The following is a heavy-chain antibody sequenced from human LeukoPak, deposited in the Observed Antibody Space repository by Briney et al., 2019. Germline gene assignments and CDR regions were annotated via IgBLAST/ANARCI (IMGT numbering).Heavy chain of an antibody. CDR2: LYNSGSGSI. CDR1: GGSISSGSYY. Sequence: PSETLSLTCTVSGGSISSGSYYWSWIRQPPGKGLEWIGYLYNSGSGSINYNSSLKSRVTISVDTSKNEFSLKMTSVTAADTAVYYCARRGAHGGSFDYWGQGTLVTVSS. CDR3: ARRGAHGGSFDY. J-gene: IGHJ4*02. V-gene: IGHV4-61*01. D-gene: IGHD4-23*01.